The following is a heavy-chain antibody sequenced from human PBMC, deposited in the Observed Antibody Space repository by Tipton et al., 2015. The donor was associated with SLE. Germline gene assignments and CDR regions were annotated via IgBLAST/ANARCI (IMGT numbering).Heavy chain of an antibody. Sequence: TLSLTCTVSGGSVRSVSYYWSWIRQSPGKGLEWIGEIHYSGSTKYNPSLKSRVTMSVDTSENQFSLRLSSVTAADTAAYYCARDRGGDYFDYWGQGTLVTVSS. D-gene: IGHD3-10*01. V-gene: IGHV4-61*01. CDR3: ARDRGGDYFDY. CDR1: GGSVRSVSYY. J-gene: IGHJ4*02. CDR2: IHYSGST.